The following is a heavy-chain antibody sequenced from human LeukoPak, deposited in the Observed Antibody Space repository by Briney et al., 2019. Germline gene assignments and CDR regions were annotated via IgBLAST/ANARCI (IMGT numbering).Heavy chain of an antibody. J-gene: IGHJ4*02. V-gene: IGHV3-23*01. CDR1: GFTFSSYA. CDR2: ISGSGGST. CDR3: AKGLRFLEWLLYGEVDY. Sequence: GGSLRLSCAASGFTFSSYAMSWVRQAPGKGLEWVSAISGSGGSTYYADSVKGRFTISRDNSKNTLYLQMNSLRAEDTAVYYCAKGLRFLEWLLYGEVDYWGQGTLVTVSS. D-gene: IGHD3-3*01.